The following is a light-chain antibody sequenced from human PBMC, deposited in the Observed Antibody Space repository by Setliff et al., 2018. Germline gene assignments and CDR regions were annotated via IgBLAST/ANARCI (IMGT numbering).Light chain of an antibody. CDR2: DVS. V-gene: IGLV2-14*03. J-gene: IGLJ1*01. CDR3: SAYTSSSTYV. Sequence: ALAQPASVSGSPGQSITIPCSGTSSDVGACDLVSWYKQHPGKAPKLIISDVSNRPSGVSNRFSGSKSGNTASLTISGLQAEDEADYYCSAYTSSSTYVFGTGTKVTVL. CDR1: SSDVGACDL.